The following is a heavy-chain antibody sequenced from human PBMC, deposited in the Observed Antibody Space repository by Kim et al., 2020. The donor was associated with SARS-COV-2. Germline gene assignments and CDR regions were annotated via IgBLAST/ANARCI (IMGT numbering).Heavy chain of an antibody. V-gene: IGHV3-30*01. D-gene: IGHD3-3*01. Sequence: ADPVQGRFTISRDNSKNTLYLQMNSRRAEDTAVYYCAGGFLEWLLPKGFDPWGQGTLVTVSS. J-gene: IGHJ5*02. CDR3: AGGFLEWLLPKGFDP.